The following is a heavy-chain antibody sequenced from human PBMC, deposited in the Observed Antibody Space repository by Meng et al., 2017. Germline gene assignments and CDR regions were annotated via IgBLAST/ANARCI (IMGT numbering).Heavy chain of an antibody. D-gene: IGHD2-21*02. CDR1: GYTFTSYA. J-gene: IGHJ6*02. Sequence: ASVKVSCKASGYTFTSYAMNWVRQAPGQGGEGMGWINTNTGNPTYAQGFTGRFVFSLDTSVSTAYLQISSLKAEDTAVYYCARKPALAYCGGDCRNYYYGMDVWGQGTTVTRLL. CDR2: INTNTGNP. CDR3: ARKPALAYCGGDCRNYYYGMDV. V-gene: IGHV7-4-1*02.